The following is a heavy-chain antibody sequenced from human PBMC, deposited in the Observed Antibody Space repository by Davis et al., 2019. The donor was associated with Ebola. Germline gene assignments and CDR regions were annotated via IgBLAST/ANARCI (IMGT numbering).Heavy chain of an antibody. CDR2: ISYDGSNK. V-gene: IGHV3-30*18. D-gene: IGHD5-12*01. J-gene: IGHJ3*02. CDR3: AKGLRGWDAFDI. CDR1: GLTFSNSD. Sequence: GESLKISCTGSGLTFSNSDMSWVRQAPGKGLEWVAVISYDGSNKYYADSVKGRFTISRDNSKNTLYLQMNSLRAEDTAVYYCAKGLRGWDAFDIWGQGTMVTVSS.